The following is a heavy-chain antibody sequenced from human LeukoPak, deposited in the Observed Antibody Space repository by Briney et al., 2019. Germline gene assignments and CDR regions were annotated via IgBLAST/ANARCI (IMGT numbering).Heavy chain of an antibody. CDR2: INPSGGIT. D-gene: IGHD3-10*01. J-gene: IGHJ4*02. CDR3: ARDHGSAYYRAPRH. CDR1: GYIFTNYY. Sequence: GASVKVSCKASGYIFTNYYMHWMRQAPGQGLEWMGTINPSGGITTYAQKFQGRVTMTGDTSTSTVYMELSSLRSEDTAVYYCARDHGSAYYRAPRHWGQGTLVTVSS. V-gene: IGHV1-46*01.